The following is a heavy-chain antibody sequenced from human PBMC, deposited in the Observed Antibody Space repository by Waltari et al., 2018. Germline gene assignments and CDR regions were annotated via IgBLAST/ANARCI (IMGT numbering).Heavy chain of an antibody. D-gene: IGHD6-13*01. CDR1: GYSFTSYW. CDR2: IYPGHLYT. Sequence: EVQLVQSGAEVKKPGESLKISCKGSGYSFTSYWIGWVRQMPGKGLEWMGLIYPGHLYTIYSPSVQGQVPIPADKSISTAYLQWGSLKASDTAMYYCARHDSSSWYLEGGYYGMDVWGQGTTVTVSS. V-gene: IGHV5-51*01. J-gene: IGHJ6*02. CDR3: ARHDSSSWYLEGGYYGMDV.